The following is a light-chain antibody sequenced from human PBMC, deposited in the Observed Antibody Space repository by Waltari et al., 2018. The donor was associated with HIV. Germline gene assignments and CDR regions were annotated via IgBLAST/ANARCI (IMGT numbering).Light chain of an antibody. CDR2: EVN. CDR3: ASYAGSRPFV. J-gene: IGLJ1*01. V-gene: IGLV2-8*01. CDR1: TSDIGTYNS. Sequence: QSALTQPPSASGSPGQSVTISCAGSTSDIGTYNSVSWYQQLPGQAPKLIIYEVNKRPYGVPDRFSGSKSGNTASLTVSGLQTGDEGDYYCASYAGSRPFVFGSGTKVTVV.